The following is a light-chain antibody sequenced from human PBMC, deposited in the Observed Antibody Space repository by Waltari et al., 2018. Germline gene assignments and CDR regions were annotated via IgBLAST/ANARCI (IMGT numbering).Light chain of an antibody. CDR2: LGS. CDR3: MQALHTPWT. Sequence: DIVMTQSPLSLPVTPGEPASISCRSSQSLLHSDGYKYLDWYLQKAGQSPQLLIYLGSNRASGVPDRFSGSGSGTDFTLKISRVEAEDVGVYYCMQALHTPWTFGQGTKVEIK. CDR1: QSLLHSDGYKY. J-gene: IGKJ1*01. V-gene: IGKV2-28*01.